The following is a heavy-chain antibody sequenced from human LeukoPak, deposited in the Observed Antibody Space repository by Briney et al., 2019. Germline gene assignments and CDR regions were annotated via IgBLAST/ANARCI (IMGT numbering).Heavy chain of an antibody. J-gene: IGHJ4*02. CDR3: AREILEPGKTHEY. CDR2: INNDGTAT. Sequence: GGSLILSCAASGFPFSVYWMHWVRQVPGKGLVWVSRINNDGTATFFADSVKGRFTISRDNAKNTLYLQMDSLRAEDTAMYYCAREILEPGKTHEYWGQGTLVTVSS. V-gene: IGHV3-74*01. CDR1: GFPFSVYW. D-gene: IGHD1-1*01.